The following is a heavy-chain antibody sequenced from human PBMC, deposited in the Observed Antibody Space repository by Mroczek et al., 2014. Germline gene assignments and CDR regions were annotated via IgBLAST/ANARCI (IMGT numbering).Heavy chain of an antibody. J-gene: IGHJ4*02. D-gene: IGHD3-3*01. CDR2: ISYDGSNK. CDR3: ARDWMARGTSGYYF. Sequence: ESGGGVVQPGRSLRLSCAASGFTFSSYGMHWVRQAPGKGLEWVAVISYDGSNKYYADSVKGRFTISRDNSKNTLYLQMNSLRAEDTAVYYCARDWMARGTSGYYFWGQGTLVTVSS. V-gene: IGHV3-30*03. CDR1: GFTFSSYG.